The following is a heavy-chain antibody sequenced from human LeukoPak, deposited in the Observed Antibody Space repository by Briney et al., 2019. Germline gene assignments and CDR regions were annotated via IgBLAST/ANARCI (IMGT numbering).Heavy chain of an antibody. J-gene: IGHJ5*02. V-gene: IGHV3-21*04. CDR2: ISSSSSYI. CDR1: GFTFSSYS. Sequence: GGSLRLSCAASGFTFSSYSMNWVRQAPGKGLEWVSSISSSSSYIYYADSVKGRFTISRDNAKNSLYLQMNSLRAEDTAVYYCAREPAAADTSSWFDPWGQGTLVTVSS. CDR3: AREPAAADTSSWFDP. D-gene: IGHD6-13*01.